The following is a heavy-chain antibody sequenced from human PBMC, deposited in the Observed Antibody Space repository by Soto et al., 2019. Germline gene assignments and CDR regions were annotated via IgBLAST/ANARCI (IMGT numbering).Heavy chain of an antibody. J-gene: IGHJ4*02. CDR1: GYPFTSYG. D-gene: IGHD6-19*01. CDR2: ISAYDDKT. V-gene: IGHV1-18*01. Sequence: ASVKVSCKTSGYPFTSYGINWVRQAPGQGPEWMGWISAYDDKTIYSRKFQGRVTLTADTSTTTAYMELRGLRFDDTAVYYCARDRLIAVTGLLRNWGQGTLVTVSS. CDR3: ARDRLIAVTGLLRN.